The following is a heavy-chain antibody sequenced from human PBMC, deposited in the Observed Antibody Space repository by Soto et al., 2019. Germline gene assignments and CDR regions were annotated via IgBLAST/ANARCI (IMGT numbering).Heavy chain of an antibody. CDR1: GVSISSYY. Sequence: PSETLSLTCTVSGVSISSYYWSWIRHPPGKGLEWIGYIYYSGSTNYNPSLKSRVTISVDTSKNQFSLKLNSMTAADTAVYYCARHNYGSGSTYFDYWGQGTLVTVSS. J-gene: IGHJ4*02. D-gene: IGHD3-10*01. CDR3: ARHNYGSGSTYFDY. CDR2: IYYSGST. V-gene: IGHV4-59*08.